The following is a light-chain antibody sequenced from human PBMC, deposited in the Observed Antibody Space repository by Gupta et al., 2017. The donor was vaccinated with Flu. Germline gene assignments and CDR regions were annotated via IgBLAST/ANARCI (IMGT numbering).Light chain of an antibody. CDR1: SSNIGAGYD. CDR3: QSYDSSLSGSKVV. Sequence: ISCTGGSSNIGAGYDVHWYQQLPGTAPKLLIYGNSNRPSGVPDRFSGSKSGTSASLAITGLQAEDEADYYCQSYDSSLSGSKVVFGGGTKLTVL. CDR2: GNS. J-gene: IGLJ2*01. V-gene: IGLV1-40*01.